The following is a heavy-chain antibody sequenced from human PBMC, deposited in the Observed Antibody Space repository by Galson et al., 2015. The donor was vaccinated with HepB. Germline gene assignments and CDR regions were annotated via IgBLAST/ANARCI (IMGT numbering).Heavy chain of an antibody. V-gene: IGHV3-72*01. CDR2: VRRQARRYTT. CDR1: GFTFSDYY. D-gene: IGHD3-3*02. CDR3: SRTLPGIDLDY. J-gene: IGHJ4*02. Sequence: SLRLSCAASGFTFSDYYMAWVRQAPGKGLVWVGRVRRQARRYTTDYVASVEGRFTIPRDDSKNSLYLQMDSLKTEDTAVYYCSRTLPGIDLDYWGQGTLVTVSS.